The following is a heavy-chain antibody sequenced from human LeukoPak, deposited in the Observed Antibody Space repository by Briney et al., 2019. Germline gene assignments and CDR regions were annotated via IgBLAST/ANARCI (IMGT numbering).Heavy chain of an antibody. Sequence: GGSLSLSYAASGFTFSSSWMHWVSQAPGRGLVWVSRITRDGSSTTYADPVKGRFTTSRDNAKNTLYLQMDSLRDDDTAVYYCARDPGYESWSPFWGGMDVWGNGTTVIVSS. CDR1: GFTFSSSW. D-gene: IGHD3-16*01. V-gene: IGHV3-74*01. J-gene: IGHJ6*04. CDR3: ARDPGYESWSPFWGGMDV. CDR2: ITRDGSST.